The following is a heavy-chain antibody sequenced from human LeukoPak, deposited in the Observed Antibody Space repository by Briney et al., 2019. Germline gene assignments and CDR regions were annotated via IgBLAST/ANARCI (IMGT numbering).Heavy chain of an antibody. CDR3: ARQYCGGDCSLPLYYYYGMDV. CDR1: GYSFTSYW. J-gene: IGHJ6*02. CDR2: IYPGDSDT. D-gene: IGHD2-21*02. Sequence: GGSLKISCKGSGYSFTSYWIGWVRQMPGKGLEWMGIIYPGDSDTRYSPSFQGQVTISADKSISTAYLQWSSLKASDTAMYYCARQYCGGDCSLPLYYYYGMDVWGQGTTVTVSS. V-gene: IGHV5-51*01.